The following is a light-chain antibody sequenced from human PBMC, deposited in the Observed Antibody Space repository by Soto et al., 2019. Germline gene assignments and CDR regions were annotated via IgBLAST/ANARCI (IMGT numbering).Light chain of an antibody. Sequence: QSVLTQPRSVSGSPGQSVTISCTGTSSDVGGYNYVSWYQQHPCKAPKLMIYDFTKRPSGVTYRFSGSKSGNTASLTISGVQAEDEADYYCCSYAGSSTSVVFGGGTQLTVL. CDR2: DFT. CDR3: CSYAGSSTSVV. CDR1: SSDVGGYNY. V-gene: IGLV2-11*01. J-gene: IGLJ2*01.